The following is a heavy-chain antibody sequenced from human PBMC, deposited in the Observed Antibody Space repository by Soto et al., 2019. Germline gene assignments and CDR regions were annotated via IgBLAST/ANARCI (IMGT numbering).Heavy chain of an antibody. Sequence: GGSLRLSCTASGFDFGDYYMSWIRQAPGKGLEWVSYIDCDDGTTYYTDSVKGRFAISRDNAKNSLYLQMNSLRVEDTALYYCVRPYYSSSWFPFDRWGQGTLVTVSS. J-gene: IGHJ4*02. D-gene: IGHD6-13*01. V-gene: IGHV3-11*01. CDR3: VRPYYSSSWFPFDR. CDR2: IDCDDGTT. CDR1: GFDFGDYY.